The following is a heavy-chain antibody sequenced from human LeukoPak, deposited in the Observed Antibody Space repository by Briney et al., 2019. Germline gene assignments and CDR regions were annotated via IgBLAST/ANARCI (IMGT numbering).Heavy chain of an antibody. D-gene: IGHD2-15*01. CDR1: GFRFSDYG. J-gene: IGHJ4*02. Sequence: GGSLRLSCAASGFRFSDYGMNWVRQAPGKGLEWVSHITSSSSNINYADSVKGRFTTSRDNAKNSLYLQMNSLRAEDTAIYFCARRIREGYCSGGNCYSFGYWGQGALVTVSS. CDR3: ARRIREGYCSGGNCYSFGY. CDR2: ITSSSSNI. V-gene: IGHV3-48*01.